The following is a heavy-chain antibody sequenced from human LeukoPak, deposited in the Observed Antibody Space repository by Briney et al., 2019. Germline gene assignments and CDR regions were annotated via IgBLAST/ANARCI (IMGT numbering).Heavy chain of an antibody. CDR2: IYYSGST. V-gene: IGHV4-39*07. Sequence: SETLSLTCTVSGGSISSIIYYWGWIRQPPGKGLEWIGTIYYSGSTYYNVSLKSRVTISVDTSRNQFSLKLSSVTAADTAVYYCAREPGFDSSGYLNWFDPWGQGTLVTVSS. CDR1: GGSISSIIYY. D-gene: IGHD3-22*01. J-gene: IGHJ5*02. CDR3: AREPGFDSSGYLNWFDP.